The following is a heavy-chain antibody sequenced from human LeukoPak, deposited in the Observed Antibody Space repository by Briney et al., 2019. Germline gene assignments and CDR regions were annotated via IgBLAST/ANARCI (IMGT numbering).Heavy chain of an antibody. J-gene: IGHJ6*03. Sequence: PGGSLRLSCAASGFMFSTYDMSWVRQAPGKGLEWVSTIIGSSIYYADSVKGRFTISRDNSKNTLYLQMNNLRAEDTALYYCAKCISIFGGYYHYYYMDVWGTGTTVTVSS. V-gene: IGHV3-23*01. CDR2: IIGSSI. CDR1: GFMFSTYD. CDR3: AKCISIFGGYYHYYYMDV. D-gene: IGHD3-3*01.